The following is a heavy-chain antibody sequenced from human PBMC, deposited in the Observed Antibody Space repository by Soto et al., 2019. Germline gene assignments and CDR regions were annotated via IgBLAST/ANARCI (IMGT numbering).Heavy chain of an antibody. J-gene: IGHJ6*03. CDR1: GFTFSGSA. Sequence: GESLKISCAASGFTFSGSAMHWVRQASGKGLEWVGRIRSKANSYATAYAASVKGRFTISRDDSKNTAYLQMNSLKTEDTAVYYCTRTSDYSNYYYYMDVWGKGTTVTVSS. D-gene: IGHD4-4*01. CDR2: IRSKANSYAT. CDR3: TRTSDYSNYYYYMDV. V-gene: IGHV3-73*01.